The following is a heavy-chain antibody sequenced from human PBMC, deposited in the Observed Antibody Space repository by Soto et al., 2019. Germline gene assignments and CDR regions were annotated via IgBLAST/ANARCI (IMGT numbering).Heavy chain of an antibody. Sequence: QLQLQESGPGLVKPSETLSLTCIVSGGSITRNNHYWGWSRQSPGKGLEWIGRILCSGSTNYKPSIKSRVSLSVETSKNPFSLKMSSVTAADTALYYCARLGSSGWYQGSYFDYWGQGNLVTVSS. CDR2: ILCSGST. CDR1: GGSITRNNHY. J-gene: IGHJ4*02. CDR3: ARLGSSGWYQGSYFDY. V-gene: IGHV4-39*01. D-gene: IGHD6-19*01.